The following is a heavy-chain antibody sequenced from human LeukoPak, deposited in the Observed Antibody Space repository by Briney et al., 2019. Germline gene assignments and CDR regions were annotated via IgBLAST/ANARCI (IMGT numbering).Heavy chain of an antibody. V-gene: IGHV4-59*08. CDR3: GRHGGATMVRGVLVDGFDI. Sequence: SETLSLTGTVSGGSISSYYWSWIRQPPGKGLEWIGYIFHSGSTNHNPSLKSRVTISVDTSKNQFSLKLSSVTAADTAVYYCGRHGGATMVRGVLVDGFDIWGQGTMVTVSS. D-gene: IGHD3-10*01. CDR2: IFHSGST. CDR1: GGSISSYY. J-gene: IGHJ3*02.